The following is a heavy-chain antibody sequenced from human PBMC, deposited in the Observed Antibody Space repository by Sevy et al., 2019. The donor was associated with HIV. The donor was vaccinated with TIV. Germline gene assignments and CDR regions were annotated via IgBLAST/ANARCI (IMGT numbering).Heavy chain of an antibody. Sequence: SETLSLTCTVSGASISDYCWSWIRQPPGKELEFIAYMCYTGRTDYNPSLKSRVTIPVDTSKNQCSLRLRSVTAADTAVYYGAGMPTGLLAYWAQGALVTVSS. D-gene: IGHD3-3*01. V-gene: IGHV4-59*13. J-gene: IGHJ4*02. CDR1: GASISDYC. CDR3: AGMPTGLLAY. CDR2: MCYTGRT.